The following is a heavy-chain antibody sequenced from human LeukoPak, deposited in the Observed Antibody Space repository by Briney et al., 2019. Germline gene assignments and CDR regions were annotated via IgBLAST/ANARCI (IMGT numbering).Heavy chain of an antibody. Sequence: GGSLRLSCAASGFTFSSYGMHWVRQAPGKGLEWVAFILYDGSNKYYADSVKGRFTISRDNSKNTLYLQMNSLRAEDTAVYYCARENSVDYYGSSATDYWGQGTLVTVSS. V-gene: IGHV3-30*02. CDR1: GFTFSSYG. J-gene: IGHJ4*02. CDR2: ILYDGSNK. D-gene: IGHD3-22*01. CDR3: ARENSVDYYGSSATDY.